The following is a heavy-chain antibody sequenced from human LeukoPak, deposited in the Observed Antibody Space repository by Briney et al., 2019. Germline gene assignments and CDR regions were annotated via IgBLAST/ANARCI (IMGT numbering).Heavy chain of an antibody. CDR3: SGAESHYYYDMDV. V-gene: IGHV4-59*01. CDR2: LYYSGST. CDR1: GVSISTYY. J-gene: IGHJ6*02. Sequence: SETLSLTCTVSGVSISTYYWSWIRQPPGKGLEWIGYLYYSGSTNYNPSLKSRVTISVDTSKNQFSLNLSAVTAADTAVYFCSGAESHYYYDMDVWGQGTTVTVSS. D-gene: IGHD7-27*01.